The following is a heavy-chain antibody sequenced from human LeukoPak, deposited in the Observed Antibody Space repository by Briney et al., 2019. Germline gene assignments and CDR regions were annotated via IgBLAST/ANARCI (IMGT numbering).Heavy chain of an antibody. V-gene: IGHV3-11*06. D-gene: IGHD6-13*01. CDR1: GFTFSDYF. Sequence: PGGSLRPSCAASGFTFSDYFMSWIRQAPGKGLEWLSYISGSGSHTTYADSVRGRFTISRDNAKNSLSLQVNSLRADDTAVYYCARVGSTVAAGTPDYWGQGTLVTVSS. CDR2: ISGSGSHT. CDR3: ARVGSTVAAGTPDY. J-gene: IGHJ4*02.